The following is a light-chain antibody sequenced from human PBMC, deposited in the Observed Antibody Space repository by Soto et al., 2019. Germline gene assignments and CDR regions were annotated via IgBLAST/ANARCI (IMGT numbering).Light chain of an antibody. J-gene: IGLJ1*01. CDR2: GNS. V-gene: IGLV1-40*01. CDR1: SSNIGAGYD. Sequence: QAVVTQPPSVSGAPGQRVTISCTGSSSNIGAGYDVHWYQQLPGTVPKLLIYGNSNRPSGVPDRFSGSKSGTSASLAITGLQAEDEADYYCQSYDSSLRYVFGTGTKVTVL. CDR3: QSYDSSLRYV.